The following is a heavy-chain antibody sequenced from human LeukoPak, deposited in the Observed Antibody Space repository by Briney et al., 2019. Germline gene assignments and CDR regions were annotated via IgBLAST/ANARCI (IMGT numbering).Heavy chain of an antibody. CDR3: ARASVTIFGVVIGNNWFDP. J-gene: IGHJ5*02. V-gene: IGHV1-46*01. CDR1: GYTFPSYF. Sequence: ASVKVSCKASGYTFPSYFMHWVRQAPGQGLEWMGIINPTGGSTTYAQKFQGRVTMTRDTSTSTVYMELSSLRSDDTAVYYCARASVTIFGVVIGNNWFDPWGQGTLVTVSS. CDR2: INPTGGST. D-gene: IGHD3-3*01.